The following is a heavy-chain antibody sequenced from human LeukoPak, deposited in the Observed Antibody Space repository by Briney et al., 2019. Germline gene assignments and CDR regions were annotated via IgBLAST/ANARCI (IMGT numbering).Heavy chain of an antibody. J-gene: IGHJ5*02. D-gene: IGHD4-17*01. Sequence: GSLRLSCAASGFTFTTYRMTWVRQAPGKGLEWVANINQDGSEKYYVDFVKGRFTISRDNAKNSLFLQMNSLRAEDTAVYYCARDASTYGWFDPWGQGTLVTVSS. V-gene: IGHV3-7*01. CDR1: GFTFTTYR. CDR3: ARDASTYGWFDP. CDR2: INQDGSEK.